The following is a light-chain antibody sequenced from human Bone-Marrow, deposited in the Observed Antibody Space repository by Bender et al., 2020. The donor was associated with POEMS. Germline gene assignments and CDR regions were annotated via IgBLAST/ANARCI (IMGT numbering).Light chain of an antibody. V-gene: IGLV3-1*01. CDR2: EDN. CDR1: NLGDKY. J-gene: IGLJ2*01. Sequence: SYEMTQPPSVSVSPGQTATITCSGDNLGDKYVSWYQLRPDQSPVLVMSEDNKRPSGIPERFSGSNSGNTAPLTISGTQAVDEADYYCQAWESSTADVVFGGGTKLTVL. CDR3: QAWESSTADVV.